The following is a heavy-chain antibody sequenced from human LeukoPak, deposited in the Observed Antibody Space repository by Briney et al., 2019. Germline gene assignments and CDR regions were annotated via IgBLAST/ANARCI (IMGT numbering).Heavy chain of an antibody. D-gene: IGHD2/OR15-2a*01. CDR1: GFTFSSYA. J-gene: IGHJ3*02. CDR3: AKVSMRPSRPPDAFDI. V-gene: IGHV3-23*01. CDR2: ISGSGGST. Sequence: GGSLRLSCAASGFTFSSYAMSWVRQAPGKGLEWVSAISGSGGSTYYADSVKGRFTISRDNSKNTLYLQMNSLRAECTAVYYCAKVSMRPSRPPDAFDIWRQGTMVNVSA.